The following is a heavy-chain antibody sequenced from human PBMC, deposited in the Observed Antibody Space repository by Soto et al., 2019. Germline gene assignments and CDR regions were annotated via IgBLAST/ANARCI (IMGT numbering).Heavy chain of an antibody. J-gene: IGHJ6*02. CDR1: GGSISSYY. CDR2: VHHSWGS. D-gene: IGHD3-10*01. V-gene: IGHV4-59*08. CDR3: ARRGFGPLHGLVDV. Sequence: QVQLQESGPGLVKPSETLSLSCTVSGGSISSYYWSWFRQSPGKRMEWIGYVHHSWGSSYNPSLQTRVAISLDTSKSQFSLKVTSVTATDTAVYYCARRGFGPLHGLVDVGGQGTTVTVSS.